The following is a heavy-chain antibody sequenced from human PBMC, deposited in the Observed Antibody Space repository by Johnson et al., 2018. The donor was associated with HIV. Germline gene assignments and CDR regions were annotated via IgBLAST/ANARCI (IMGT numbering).Heavy chain of an antibody. V-gene: IGHV3-9*01. Sequence: VQLVESGGGLVQFGRSLRLSSAASGFMFDDYAMDWVRQAPGKGLEWVSGITWNSGSIGYADSVKGRFTISRESSKNTLHLQINSLRPEDSAVYYCAKGLLAGNDAFDIWGQGTMVTVSS. CDR3: AKGLLAGNDAFDI. CDR1: GFMFDDYA. CDR2: ITWNSGSI. D-gene: IGHD6-13*01. J-gene: IGHJ3*02.